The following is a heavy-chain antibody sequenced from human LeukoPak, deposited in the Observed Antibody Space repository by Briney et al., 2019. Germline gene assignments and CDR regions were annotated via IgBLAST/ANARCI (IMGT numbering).Heavy chain of an antibody. V-gene: IGHV4-39*01. CDR1: GGSISSSSYY. CDR3: ARHLGYGNYHY. J-gene: IGHJ4*02. Sequence: PSETLSLTCTVSGGSISSSSYYWGWIRHPPGKGLEWIGRIYYSGSTYYNPSLKSRVTISVDTSKNQFSLKLSSVTAADTAVYYCARHLGYGNYHYWGQGTLVTVSS. CDR2: IYYSGST. D-gene: IGHD4-11*01.